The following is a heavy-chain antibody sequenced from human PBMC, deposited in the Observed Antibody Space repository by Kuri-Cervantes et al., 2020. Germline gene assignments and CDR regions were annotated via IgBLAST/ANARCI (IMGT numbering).Heavy chain of an antibody. CDR1: GGSISSYY. Sequence: SETLSLTCTVSGGSISSYYWSWIRQPPGKGLEWIGYIYYSGSAYYNPSLQSRVTISLDTSKNQFSLKLDSVTAADTAVYYCARDSSGYYYFDFRGQGTLVTDSS. CDR2: IYYSGSA. CDR3: ARDSSGYYYFDF. V-gene: IGHV4-59*08. D-gene: IGHD3-22*01. J-gene: IGHJ4*02.